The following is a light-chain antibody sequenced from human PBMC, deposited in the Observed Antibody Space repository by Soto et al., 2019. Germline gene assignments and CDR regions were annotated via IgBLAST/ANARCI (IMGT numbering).Light chain of an antibody. CDR3: QQYSNWPVT. CDR1: QSVSSD. Sequence: EVVMTQSPVPLSVSPGERVTLSCRASQSVSSDLAWYQQKPGQPPRLLIHGASIRAAGIAARFSGSGSGTDFTLTITTLQSEDFGFYYCQQYSNWPVTFGQGTKVEIK. J-gene: IGKJ1*01. CDR2: GAS. V-gene: IGKV3-15*01.